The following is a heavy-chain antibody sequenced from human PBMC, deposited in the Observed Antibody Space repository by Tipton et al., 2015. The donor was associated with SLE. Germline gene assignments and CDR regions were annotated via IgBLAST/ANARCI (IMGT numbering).Heavy chain of an antibody. Sequence: TLSLTCTVSGGSISSGGYYWSWIRQPPGKGLEWIGYIYYSGSTNYNPYLKSRVTISVDTSKNQFSLKLSSVTAADTAVYYCGGWWHDAFDIWGQGTMVTVSS. CDR2: IYYSGST. CDR3: GGWWHDAFDI. D-gene: IGHD2-8*02. V-gene: IGHV4-61*08. J-gene: IGHJ3*02. CDR1: GGSISSGGYY.